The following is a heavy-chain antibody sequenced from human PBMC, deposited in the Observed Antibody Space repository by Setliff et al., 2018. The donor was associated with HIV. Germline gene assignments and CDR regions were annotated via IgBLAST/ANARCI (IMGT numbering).Heavy chain of an antibody. D-gene: IGHD6-19*01. Sequence: SETLSLTCSVSGASISSYYWSWIRQPPGKGLEWIGYIYYSGSTYYNPSLKSRVTISVDTSKNQFSLKLSSVTAADTAVYYCARARSDWYNVRPYYFDLWGQGTPVTVSS. CDR2: IYYSGST. CDR1: GASISSYY. J-gene: IGHJ4*02. CDR3: ARARSDWYNVRPYYFDL. V-gene: IGHV4-59*08.